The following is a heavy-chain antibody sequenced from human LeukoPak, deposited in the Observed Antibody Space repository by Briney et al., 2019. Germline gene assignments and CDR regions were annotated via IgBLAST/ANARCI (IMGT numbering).Heavy chain of an antibody. CDR3: VVIPRSIAVAGTKQDY. Sequence: SETLSLTCAVHGGSISGYYWSWIRQPPGKGLEWIGEINHSGSTNYNPSLKSRVTISVDTSKNQFSLKLSSVTAADTAVYYCVVIPRSIAVAGTKQDYWGQGTLVTVSS. J-gene: IGHJ4*02. CDR1: GGSISGYY. V-gene: IGHV4-34*01. D-gene: IGHD6-19*01. CDR2: INHSGST.